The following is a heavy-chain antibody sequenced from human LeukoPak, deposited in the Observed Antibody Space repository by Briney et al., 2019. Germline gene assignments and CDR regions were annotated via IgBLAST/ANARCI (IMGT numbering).Heavy chain of an antibody. CDR3: ASYVGYDFWSGPDGYFDY. CDR1: VYTFTDYY. CDR2: VDPEDGET. J-gene: IGHJ4*02. D-gene: IGHD3-3*01. Sequence: ATVKISCKVSVYTFTDYYMHWVQQAPGKGLEWMGLVDPEDGETIYAEKFQGRVTITADTSTDTAYMELSSLRSEDTAVYYCASYVGYDFWSGPDGYFDYWGQGTLVTVSS. V-gene: IGHV1-69-2*01.